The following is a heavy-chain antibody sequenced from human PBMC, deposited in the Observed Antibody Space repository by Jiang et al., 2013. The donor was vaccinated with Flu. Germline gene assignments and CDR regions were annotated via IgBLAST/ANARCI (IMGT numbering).Heavy chain of an antibody. J-gene: IGHJ2*01. CDR1: GGSISSSSYY. CDR2: IYYSGST. CDR3: ARHSAGSIAVAENNWYFDL. D-gene: IGHD6-19*01. V-gene: IGHV4-39*01. Sequence: GPGLVKPSETLSLTCTVSGGSISSSSYYWGWIRQPPGKGLEWIGSIYYSGSTYYNPSLKSRVTISVDTSKNQFSLKLSSVTAADTAVYYCARHSAGSIAVAENNWYFDLWGPGTLVTVSS.